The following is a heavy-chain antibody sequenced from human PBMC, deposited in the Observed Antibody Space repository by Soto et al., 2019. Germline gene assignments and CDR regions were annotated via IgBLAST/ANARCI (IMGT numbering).Heavy chain of an antibody. J-gene: IGHJ4*02. CDR2: VSYDGSEK. D-gene: IGHD2-2*02. V-gene: IGHV3-30*18. CDR1: GFTFNTYG. CDR3: AKSPNFYCSSPNCYKYYFDH. Sequence: GGSLRLSCAASGFTFNTYGMHWVRQAPGKGLEWVAVVSYDGSEKYYVDSVKGRFTISKDNSKNTLYLQMNSLRPEDTAVYYCAKSPNFYCSSPNCYKYYFDHWGQGTRVTVSS.